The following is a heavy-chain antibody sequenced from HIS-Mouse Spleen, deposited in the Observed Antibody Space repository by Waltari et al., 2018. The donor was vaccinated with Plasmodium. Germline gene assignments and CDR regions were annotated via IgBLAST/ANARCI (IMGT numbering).Heavy chain of an antibody. V-gene: IGHV4-34*01. CDR1: GGSFSGYY. CDR2: INHSGST. Sequence: QVQLQKWGAGLLKPSETLSLTCAVYGGSFSGYYWSWIRQPPGKGLEWIGEINHSGSTNYNPSLKSRVTISVDTSKNQFSLKLSSVTAADTAVYYCARGRVLGTSSGYFDLWGRGTLVTVSS. CDR3: ARGRVLGTSSGYFDL. D-gene: IGHD3-10*01. J-gene: IGHJ2*01.